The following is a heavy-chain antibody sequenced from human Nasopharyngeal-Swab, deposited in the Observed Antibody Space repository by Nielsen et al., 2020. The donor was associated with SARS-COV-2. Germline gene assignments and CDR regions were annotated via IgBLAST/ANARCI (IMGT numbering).Heavy chain of an antibody. CDR3: ARDRGRSYGDYARKDYYYYYMDV. V-gene: IGHV3-33*01. CDR1: GFTFSSYG. Sequence: GESLKISCAASGFTFSSYGMHWVRQAPGKGLEWVAVIWCDGSNKYYADSVKGRFTISRDNSKNTLYLQMNSLRAEDTAVYYCARDRGRSYGDYARKDYYYYYMDVWGKGTTVTVSS. D-gene: IGHD4-17*01. CDR2: IWCDGSNK. J-gene: IGHJ6*03.